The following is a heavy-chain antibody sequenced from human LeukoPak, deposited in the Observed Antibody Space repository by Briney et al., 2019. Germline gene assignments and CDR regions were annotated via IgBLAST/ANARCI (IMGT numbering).Heavy chain of an antibody. CDR3: AGTYYYDSSGFYPEFFQH. Sequence: GGSLRLSCAASGFTFSNYAIHWVRQAPGKGLEWVAVISYDGSNKYYADSVKGRFTISRDNAKNSLYLQMNSLRAEDTALYYCAGTYYYDSSGFYPEFFQHWGQGTLVIISS. CDR2: ISYDGSNK. D-gene: IGHD3-22*01. J-gene: IGHJ1*01. CDR1: GFTFSNYA. V-gene: IGHV3-30*04.